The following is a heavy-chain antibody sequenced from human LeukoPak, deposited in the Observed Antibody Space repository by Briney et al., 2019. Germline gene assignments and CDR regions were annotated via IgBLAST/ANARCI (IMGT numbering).Heavy chain of an antibody. V-gene: IGHV1-69*04. J-gene: IGHJ3*02. CDR1: GGTFSSYA. Sequence: SVKVSCKASGGTFSSYAISWVRQAPGQGLEWMGRIIPILGIANYAQKFQGRVTITADKSTSTAYMELSSLRSEDTAVYYCAKEITGYCSSTSCYTPYGAFDIWGQGTMVTVSS. CDR2: IIPILGIA. D-gene: IGHD2-2*02. CDR3: AKEITGYCSSTSCYTPYGAFDI.